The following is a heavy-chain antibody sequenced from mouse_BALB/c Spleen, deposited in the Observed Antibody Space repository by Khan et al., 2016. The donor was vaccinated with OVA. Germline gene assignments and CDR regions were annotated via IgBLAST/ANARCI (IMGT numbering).Heavy chain of an antibody. V-gene: IGHV1-4*01. CDR2: INPSSGFT. Sequence: QVQLQQSGAELARPGASVKMSCKASGYTFTSNTMHWVKQRPGQGLEWIGYINPSSGFTNFNQKFKDKATLTADKSSSTAYMQLSSLTSEDSAVFYCARRTTVYAMDYWGQGTSFTVSS. CDR1: GYTFTSNT. J-gene: IGHJ4*01. CDR3: ARRTTVYAMDY. D-gene: IGHD1-1*01.